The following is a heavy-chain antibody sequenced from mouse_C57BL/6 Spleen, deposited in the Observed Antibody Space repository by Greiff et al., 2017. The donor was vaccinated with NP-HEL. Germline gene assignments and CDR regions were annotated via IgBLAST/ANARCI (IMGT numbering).Heavy chain of an antibody. J-gene: IGHJ4*01. D-gene: IGHD1-1*01. CDR3: ASITDYAMDY. CDR2: IYPGDGDT. Sequence: VKLMESGPELVKPGASVKISCKASGYAFSSSWMNWVKQRPGKGLEWIGRIYPGDGDTNYNGKFKGKATLTADKSSSTAYMQLSSLTSEDSAVYFCASITDYAMDYWGQGTSVTVSS. V-gene: IGHV1-82*01. CDR1: GYAFSSSW.